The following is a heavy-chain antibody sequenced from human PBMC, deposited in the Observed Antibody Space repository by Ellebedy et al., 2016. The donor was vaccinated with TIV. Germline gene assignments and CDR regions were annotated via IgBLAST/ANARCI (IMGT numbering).Heavy chain of an antibody. Sequence: ASVKVSCKASGYTFTSYGISWVRQAPGQGLEWMGWISYNGNTNYAQKLQGRVTMTTDTSTSTAYMELSRLRSDDTAVYYCARDGVWVRGDPYYYGMDVWGQGTTVTVSS. V-gene: IGHV1-18*04. CDR3: ARDGVWVRGDPYYYGMDV. CDR1: GYTFTSYG. J-gene: IGHJ6*02. D-gene: IGHD3-10*01. CDR2: ISYNGNT.